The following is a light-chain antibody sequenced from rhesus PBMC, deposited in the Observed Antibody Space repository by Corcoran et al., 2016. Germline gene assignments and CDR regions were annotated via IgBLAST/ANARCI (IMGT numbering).Light chain of an antibody. CDR2: KAS. J-gene: IGKJ3*01. V-gene: IGKV1-74*01. CDR3: QHGYGTPFT. CDR1: ENVNNY. Sequence: DIQMTQSPSSLSASVGDRVTITCRASENVNNYLNWYQQKPGKAPKLLIYKASTLQSGVPSRFSGSRSGTDYTFTISSLQPEDVATYYCQHGYGTPFTFGPGTKLDIK.